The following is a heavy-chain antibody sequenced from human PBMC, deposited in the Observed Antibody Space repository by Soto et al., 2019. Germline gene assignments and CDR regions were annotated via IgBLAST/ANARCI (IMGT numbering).Heavy chain of an antibody. CDR1: GGTFRNHR. V-gene: IGHV1-69*01. CDR3: ARALLRLGELSFGSFDY. Sequence: QVHLVQSGAEVRKPGSSVKVSCKASGGTFRNHRINWVRQAPGQGLEWVGAFIPILGTTNYAPKFQGRVTITADVSTSTAYMQLSSLRSEDSAIYFCARALLRLGELSFGSFDYWGQGTLVTVSS. D-gene: IGHD3-16*01. CDR2: FIPILGTT. J-gene: IGHJ4*02.